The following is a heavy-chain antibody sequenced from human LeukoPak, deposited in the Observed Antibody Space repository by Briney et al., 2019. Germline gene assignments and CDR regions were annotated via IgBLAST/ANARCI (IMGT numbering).Heavy chain of an antibody. Sequence: GGSLRLSCAASGFTFSNAWMSWVRQAPGKGLEWIGRIKSKTDGGATHYAAPMKGRFTISRDDSKNTLYLQMNRLKTEDTAVYYCTTGQGAAVIDYWGQGTLVTVSS. V-gene: IGHV3-15*01. D-gene: IGHD6-13*01. CDR2: IKSKTDGGAT. CDR1: GFTFSNAW. J-gene: IGHJ4*02. CDR3: TTGQGAAVIDY.